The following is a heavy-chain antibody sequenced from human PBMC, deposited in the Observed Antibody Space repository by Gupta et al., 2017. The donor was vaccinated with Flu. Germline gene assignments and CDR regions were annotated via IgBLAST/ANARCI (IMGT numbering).Heavy chain of an antibody. J-gene: IGHJ5*02. Sequence: QVQLVQSGAEVKKPGASVKVSCKASGYTFTGYYMHWVRQAPGQGLEWMGWINPNSGGTNYAQKFQGRVTMTRDTSISTAYMELSRLRSDDTAVYYCARDLYYTTTVPQLWFDPWGQGTLVTVSS. CDR2: INPNSGGT. CDR3: ARDLYYTTTVPQLWFDP. CDR1: GYTFTGYY. D-gene: IGHD1-26*01. V-gene: IGHV1-2*02.